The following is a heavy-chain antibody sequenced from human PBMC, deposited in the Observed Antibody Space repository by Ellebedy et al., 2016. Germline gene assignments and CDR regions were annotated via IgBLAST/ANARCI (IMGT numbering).Heavy chain of an antibody. Sequence: ASVKVSCKASGYSFTNYGLHWVRQAPGQRLEWMGWISAYNGNTNYAQKLQGRVTMTTDTSTSTAYMELRSLRSDDTAVYYCARALYLGLFDPWGQGTLVTVSS. J-gene: IGHJ5*02. CDR1: GYSFTNYG. V-gene: IGHV1-18*01. CDR2: ISAYNGNT. CDR3: ARALYLGLFDP. D-gene: IGHD2-2*01.